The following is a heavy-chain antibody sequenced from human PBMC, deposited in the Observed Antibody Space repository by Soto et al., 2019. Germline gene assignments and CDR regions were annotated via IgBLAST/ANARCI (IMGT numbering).Heavy chain of an antibody. CDR2: IDNSGST. V-gene: IGHV4-39*01. CDR1: GGSIRSSSYY. CDR3: ARPDVEGTPDRYYYHYMDV. Sequence: SETLSLTCTVSGGSIRSSSYYWGWTRQPPGQGLEWIGSIDNSGSTYYNPSLKSGATVTVATSKNHVALKRISVTAADPAVYYCARPDVEGTPDRYYYHYMDVWGNGPTVNVSS. J-gene: IGHJ6*03. D-gene: IGHD1-1*01.